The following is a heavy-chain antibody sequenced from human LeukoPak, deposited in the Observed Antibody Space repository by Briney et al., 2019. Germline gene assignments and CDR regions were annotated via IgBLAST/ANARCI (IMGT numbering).Heavy chain of an antibody. CDR2: INPNSGGT. CDR3: ANLGHSGSYSDY. V-gene: IGHV1-2*02. CDR1: GYTFTGYY. Sequence: APVKVSCKASGYTFTGYYMHWVRQAPGQGLEWMGWINPNSGGTNYAQKFQGRVTMTRDTSISTAYMELSRLRSDDTAVYYCANLGHSGSYSDYWGQGTLVTVSS. J-gene: IGHJ4*02. D-gene: IGHD3-10*01.